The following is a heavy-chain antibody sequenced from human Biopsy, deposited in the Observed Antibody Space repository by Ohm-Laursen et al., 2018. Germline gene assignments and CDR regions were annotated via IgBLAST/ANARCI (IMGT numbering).Heavy chain of an antibody. CDR3: ATGFTSGWYHFDY. CDR1: GYTLTELS. J-gene: IGHJ4*02. D-gene: IGHD6-19*01. CDR2: FAPEDGKT. V-gene: IGHV1-24*01. Sequence: SVKVSCKVSGYTLTELSMHWVRQAPGKGLEWLGGFAPEDGKTFYAQKFQGRVTMTEDPSTDTAYMELSSLRSEDMAVYYCATGFTSGWYHFDYWGQGTLVTVSS.